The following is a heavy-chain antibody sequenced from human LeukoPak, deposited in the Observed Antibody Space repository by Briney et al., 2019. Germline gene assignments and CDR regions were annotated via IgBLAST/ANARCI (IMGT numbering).Heavy chain of an antibody. V-gene: IGHV4-4*07. J-gene: IGHJ2*01. D-gene: IGHD2-2*01. Sequence: PSETLSLTCTVSGGSIGSYYWSWIRQPAGKGLEWIGRIYTSGSTNYNPSLKSRVTMSVDTSKNQFSLKLSSVTAADTAVYYCARDQGAYCSSTSCYGWYFDLWGRGTLVTVSS. CDR1: GGSIGSYY. CDR2: IYTSGST. CDR3: ARDQGAYCSSTSCYGWYFDL.